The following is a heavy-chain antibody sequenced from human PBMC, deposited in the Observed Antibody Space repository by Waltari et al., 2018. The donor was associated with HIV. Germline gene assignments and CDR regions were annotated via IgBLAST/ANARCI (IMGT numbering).Heavy chain of an antibody. CDR3: ARREVWFGGKYAFDI. V-gene: IGHV5-51*01. Sequence: EVQLAQSGAEVKKPGESLKISCQGSGYNFATNWLGWVRQMPGKGLEWMGNIFPADSDTKYNPSLQGQVTMSADKSISTAYLQWKSLKASDTGMYYCARREVWFGGKYAFDIWGQGTMVTVSS. J-gene: IGHJ3*02. CDR2: IFPADSDT. CDR1: GYNFATNW. D-gene: IGHD3-10*01.